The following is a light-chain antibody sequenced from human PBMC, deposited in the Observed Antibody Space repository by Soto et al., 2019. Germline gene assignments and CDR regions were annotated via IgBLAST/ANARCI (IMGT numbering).Light chain of an antibody. Sequence: EIVLTQSPGTLSLSPGERATLSCRASQSVSSSYLAWYQQKPGQAPRLLIYAASNRATGIPARFSGSGSGTDFTLTISSLEPEDFAVYYCQQRDNWPWTFGQGTKVDI. V-gene: IGKV3D-20*02. CDR1: QSVSSSY. CDR2: AAS. CDR3: QQRDNWPWT. J-gene: IGKJ1*01.